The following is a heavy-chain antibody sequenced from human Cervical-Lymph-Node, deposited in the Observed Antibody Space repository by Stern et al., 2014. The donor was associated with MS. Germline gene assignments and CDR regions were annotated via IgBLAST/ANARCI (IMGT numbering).Heavy chain of an antibody. Sequence: VQLVASGGGLVQPGRPLRLSCAASGFTFSISGMHWVRQAPGKGLEWLAIIWYDGSNRYYADSVKGRFTISRDNSKNTLYLQMNSLRADDTAVYYCAREGGNTAEYFQHWGQGTLVTVSS. CDR2: IWYDGSNR. D-gene: IGHD4-23*01. CDR1: GFTFSISG. V-gene: IGHV3-33*01. J-gene: IGHJ1*01. CDR3: AREGGNTAEYFQH.